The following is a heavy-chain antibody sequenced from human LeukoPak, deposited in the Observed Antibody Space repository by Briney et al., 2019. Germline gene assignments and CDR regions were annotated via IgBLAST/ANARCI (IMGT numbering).Heavy chain of an antibody. CDR1: GFTFNTYA. J-gene: IGHJ4*02. CDR3: ARLYDGSAYHADHFDY. D-gene: IGHD3-22*01. V-gene: IGHV3-23*01. CDR2: ISGSGGTT. Sequence: GGSLRLSCAASGFTFNTYAMSWVRQAPGKGLDWVSTISGSGGTTYYADSVKGRFTISRDNAKNSLYLQMNSLRAEDTAVYYCARLYDGSAYHADHFDYWGRGTLVIVSS.